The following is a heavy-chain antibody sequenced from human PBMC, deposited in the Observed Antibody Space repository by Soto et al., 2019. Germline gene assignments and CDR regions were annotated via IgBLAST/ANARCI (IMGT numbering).Heavy chain of an antibody. V-gene: IGHV3-23*01. CDR2: ISGSGGST. CDR1: GFTFSTYA. J-gene: IGHJ3*01. CDR3: AHPRGYGVFDAYDF. Sequence: EAQLMESGGGLGQPGGSLRLSCAASGFTFSTYAMSWVRQAPGKGLEWVSAISGSGGSTYYADSVKGRFTISRDNSINTLYLQMNSLRAEDTAVYYCAHPRGYGVFDAYDFWGQGAMVTVSS. D-gene: IGHD4-17*01.